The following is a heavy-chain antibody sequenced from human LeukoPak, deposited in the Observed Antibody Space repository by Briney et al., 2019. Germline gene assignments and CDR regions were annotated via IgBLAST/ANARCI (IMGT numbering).Heavy chain of an antibody. Sequence: SETLSLTCTVSGDSISTYYWSWIRQSPGKGLEWIGYIYHSGSTKYNPSLKSRVTISVDTSKNQLSLKLSSVTAADTAAYYCARGVGLTQGGTFDYWGQGTLVTVSS. CDR1: GDSISTYY. CDR2: IYHSGST. V-gene: IGHV4-59*12. J-gene: IGHJ4*02. CDR3: ARGVGLTQGGTFDY. D-gene: IGHD1-1*01.